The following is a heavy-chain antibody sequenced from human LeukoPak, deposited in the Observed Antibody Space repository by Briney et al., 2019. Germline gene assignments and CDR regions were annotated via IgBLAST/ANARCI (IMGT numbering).Heavy chain of an antibody. CDR1: GYTFTGYY. V-gene: IGHV1-2*02. CDR3: ARGIRQQLVHDHFDY. D-gene: IGHD6-13*01. Sequence: GASVKVSCKASGYTFTGYYMHWVRQAPGQGLEWMGWINPNSGGTNYAQKFQGRVTMTRDTSISTAYMELSRLRSDDTAVYYCARGIRQQLVHDHFDYWGQGTLVTVSS. J-gene: IGHJ4*02. CDR2: INPNSGGT.